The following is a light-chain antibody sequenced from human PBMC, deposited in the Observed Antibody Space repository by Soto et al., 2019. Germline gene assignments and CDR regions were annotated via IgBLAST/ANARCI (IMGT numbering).Light chain of an antibody. Sequence: EIVMTQSPATLSVSPGERATLSCRASQSVSSNLAWYQQKPGQAPRLLIYGASTRATGIPARFSGSGSGTEFTLTISSLQSEDFAVYYCQQYNKWPPITSGQGTRLEIK. J-gene: IGKJ5*01. CDR2: GAS. CDR3: QQYNKWPPIT. CDR1: QSVSSN. V-gene: IGKV3-15*01.